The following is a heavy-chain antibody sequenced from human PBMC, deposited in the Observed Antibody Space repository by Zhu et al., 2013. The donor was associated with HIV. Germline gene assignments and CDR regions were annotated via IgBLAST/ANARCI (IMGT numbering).Heavy chain of an antibody. J-gene: IGHJ6*02. D-gene: IGHD5-12*01. CDR1: GYSFTDYY. V-gene: IGHV1-2*02. CDR3: ARDYFPQPLVYSGYVVNHYGMDV. CDR2: IHPKKGGT. Sequence: QVQMVQSGAEVKKPGASVKVSCEVSGYSFTDYYVHWVRQAPGQGLEWMGWIHPKKGGTKFAQTFQGRITMTRDTSISTAYMELSSLRSDDTAVYYCARDYFPQPLVYSGYVVNHYGMDVWGQGTTVTVSS.